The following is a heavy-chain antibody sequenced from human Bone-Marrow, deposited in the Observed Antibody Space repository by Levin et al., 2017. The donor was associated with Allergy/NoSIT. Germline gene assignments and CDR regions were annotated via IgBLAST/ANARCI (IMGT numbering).Heavy chain of an antibody. Sequence: GESLKISCAASGFTFSSYAMHWVRQAPGKGLEWVTVISYDGSKKYDADSVKGRFTISRDNSKNTLYVQMNSLRAEDTAIYYCVRGGYCSGGSCYLGAYDSWGRGTMVTVSA. CDR3: VRGGYCSGGSCYLGAYDS. V-gene: IGHV3-30-3*01. CDR1: GFTFSSYA. D-gene: IGHD2-15*01. CDR2: ISYDGSKK. J-gene: IGHJ3*02.